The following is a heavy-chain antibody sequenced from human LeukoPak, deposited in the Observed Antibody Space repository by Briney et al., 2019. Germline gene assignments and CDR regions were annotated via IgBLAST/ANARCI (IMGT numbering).Heavy chain of an antibody. J-gene: IGHJ3*01. V-gene: IGHV3-23*01. CDR2: VTGDGETT. CDR1: GFTFRSYA. CDR3: AKDYLGQLVMFDV. Sequence: GGSLTLSCAASGFTFRSYAMSWVRQAPGRGLEWVLSVTGDGETTFYAASVKDRFSVSRDNSRNTLFLTMNSLRVEHTALYYCAKDYLGQLVMFDVWGQGTMVTVSS. D-gene: IGHD6-13*01.